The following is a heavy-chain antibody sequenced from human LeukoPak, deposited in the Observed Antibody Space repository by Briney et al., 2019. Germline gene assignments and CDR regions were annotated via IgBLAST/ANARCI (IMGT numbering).Heavy chain of an antibody. CDR1: GFTFDDYA. V-gene: IGHV3-66*02. D-gene: IGHD1-1*01. CDR3: LPNGPNYFMDV. Sequence: PGGSLRLSCAASGFTFDDYAMHWVRQAPGKGLEWVSVIYSFGRTHYADSVKGRFTISRDNSKNTLYLQMSSLRADDTAVYYCLPNGPNYFMDVWGQGTTVTVSS. CDR2: IYSFGRT. J-gene: IGHJ6*03.